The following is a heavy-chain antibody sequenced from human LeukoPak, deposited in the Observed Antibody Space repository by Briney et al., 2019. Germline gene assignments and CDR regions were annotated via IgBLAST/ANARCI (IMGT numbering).Heavy chain of an antibody. V-gene: IGHV3-30*02. D-gene: IGHD2-8*01. CDR1: GFTFSSYG. CDR2: IQYDGSNE. CDR3: AKDRCSNGIGCYYYYMDV. J-gene: IGHJ6*03. Sequence: PGGSLRLSCAASGFTFSSYGMHWVRQAPGKGLEWVAYIQYDGSNEQYADSGKGRFSISRDSSKNILYLQMNSLRAEDTAVYYCAKDRCSNGIGCYYYYMDVWGKGTTVTISS.